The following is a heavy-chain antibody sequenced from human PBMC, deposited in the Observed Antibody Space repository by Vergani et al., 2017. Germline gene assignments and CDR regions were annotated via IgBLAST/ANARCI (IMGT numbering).Heavy chain of an antibody. Sequence: EVQLLESGGGLVQPGGSLRLSCAASGFTFSSYAMSWVRQAPGKGLEWVSAISGSRGSTYYADSVKGRFTISRDKSKNTLYLQMNSLRAEDTAVYYCVGIAAGNFDYWGQGTLVTVSS. CDR3: VGIAAGNFDY. V-gene: IGHV3-23*01. CDR2: ISGSRGST. CDR1: GFTFSSYA. J-gene: IGHJ4*02. D-gene: IGHD6-13*01.